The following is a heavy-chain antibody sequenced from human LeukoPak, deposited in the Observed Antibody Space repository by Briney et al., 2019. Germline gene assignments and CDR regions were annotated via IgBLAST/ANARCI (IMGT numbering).Heavy chain of an antibody. J-gene: IGHJ4*02. CDR2: LSNDGNNY. Sequence: GGSLRLSCAASGFTFSENNVHWVRQAPGKGLEWVALLSNDGNNYAYADSVKGRCTLSGDKSKTTLYLQMNSLRAEDTAVYYCARDRSGFYSVDYWGQGTLVTVSS. V-gene: IGHV3-30-3*01. CDR1: GFTFSENN. D-gene: IGHD1-26*01. CDR3: ARDRSGFYSVDY.